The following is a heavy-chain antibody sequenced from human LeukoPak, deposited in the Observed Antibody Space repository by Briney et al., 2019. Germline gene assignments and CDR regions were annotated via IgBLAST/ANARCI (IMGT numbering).Heavy chain of an antibody. V-gene: IGHV4-34*01. D-gene: IGHD2-21*01. Sequence: SETLSLTCAVYCGSFSGYYWSWIRQPPGRGLEWIGEINHSGSNNYNPSLKSRVSISVDTSKNQFSLKLSSVTAADTAVYYCARGSDLFGYWGQGTLVTVSS. CDR3: ARGSDLFGY. J-gene: IGHJ4*02. CDR2: INHSGSN. CDR1: CGSFSGYY.